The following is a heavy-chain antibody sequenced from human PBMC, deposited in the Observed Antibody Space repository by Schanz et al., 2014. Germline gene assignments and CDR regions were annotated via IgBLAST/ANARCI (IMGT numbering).Heavy chain of an antibody. J-gene: IGHJ4*02. CDR2: INPSSGTT. D-gene: IGHD2-8*02. CDR3: AKTLFPGGTQTFGN. V-gene: IGHV1-46*01. Sequence: QVQLVQSGSEVKKPGDSVKVSCETSGYSFTKYGINWVRQAPGQGLEWMGKINPSSGTTRIAQNFQGRLTVTRDTSTSAVNMELSSLRVEDTAVYYCAKTLFPGGTQTFGNWGRGTLVTVSS. CDR1: GYSFTKYG.